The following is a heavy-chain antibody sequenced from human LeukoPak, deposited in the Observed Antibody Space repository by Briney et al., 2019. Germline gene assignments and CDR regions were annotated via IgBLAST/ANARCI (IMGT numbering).Heavy chain of an antibody. V-gene: IGHV1-2*02. CDR1: GYTFTGFA. CDR2: VNPNTGAT. D-gene: IGHD1-26*01. Sequence: ASVRVSCKASGYTFTGFAIHWVRQAPGQGLEWMGWVNPNTGATNYAQKFQGRVTMTRDTPINTACMELSSLRSDDTAVYYCARDPSRLRGTWEYYFEYWGQGTLVTVSS. CDR3: ARDPSRLRGTWEYYFEY. J-gene: IGHJ4*02.